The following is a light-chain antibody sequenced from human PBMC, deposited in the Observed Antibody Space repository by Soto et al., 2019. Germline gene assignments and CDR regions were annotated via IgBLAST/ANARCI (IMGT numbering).Light chain of an antibody. Sequence: QSVLTQPPSVSAAPGQKVTISCSGSTSNIGRNFVSWYQQLPGTAPTLLIFDNNKRPSGIPDRFSVSKSGSSATLGITGLQTGDEADYYCGTWDSRLSVYVFGTGTKVTVL. CDR3: GTWDSRLSVYV. CDR2: DNN. CDR1: TSNIGRNF. V-gene: IGLV1-51*01. J-gene: IGLJ1*01.